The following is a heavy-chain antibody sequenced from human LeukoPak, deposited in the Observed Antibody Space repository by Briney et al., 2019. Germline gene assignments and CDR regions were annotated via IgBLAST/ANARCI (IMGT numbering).Heavy chain of an antibody. CDR3: ARRIAAAGHFDY. CDR2: INPNSGGT. CDR1: GYAFTNYY. D-gene: IGHD6-13*01. J-gene: IGHJ4*02. Sequence: GASVKVSCKASGYAFTNYYMDWVRQAPGQGLEWMGRINPNSGGTNYAQKFQGRVTMTRDTSISTAYMELSSLRSDDTAVFYCARRIAAAGHFDYWGQGTLVTVSS. V-gene: IGHV1-2*06.